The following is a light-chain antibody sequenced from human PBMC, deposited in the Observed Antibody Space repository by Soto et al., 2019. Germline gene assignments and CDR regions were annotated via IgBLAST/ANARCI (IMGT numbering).Light chain of an antibody. J-gene: IGKJ1*01. CDR3: QQYNSYSWT. CDR2: DAS. CDR1: QSIGNY. Sequence: IQMTQSPSSLSASVGDRVTITCRASQSIGNYLNWYRQKPGKAPKLLIYDASSLESGVPSRFSGSGSGTEFTLTISSLQPDDFATYYCQQYNSYSWTFGQGTKVDIK. V-gene: IGKV1-5*01.